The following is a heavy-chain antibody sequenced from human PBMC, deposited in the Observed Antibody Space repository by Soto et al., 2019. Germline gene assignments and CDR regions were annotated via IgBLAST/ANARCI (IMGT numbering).Heavy chain of an antibody. Sequence: EVQLVESGGGLVQPGGSLKLSCAASGFTLSGFDIHWVRQASGEGLEWVGRIKTKVESYATELAASVKGRFTISRDDPKNTAYLVMNSLKTEDTAVYYCTRRYCSGGGCYSDFDYWGQGALVTVSS. CDR2: IKTKVESYAT. V-gene: IGHV3-73*01. J-gene: IGHJ4*02. CDR3: TRRYCSGGGCYSDFDY. D-gene: IGHD2-15*01. CDR1: GFTLSGFD.